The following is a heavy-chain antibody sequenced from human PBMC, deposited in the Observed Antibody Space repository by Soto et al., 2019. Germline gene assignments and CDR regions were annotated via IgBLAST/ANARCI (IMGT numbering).Heavy chain of an antibody. CDR3: AKEQEPILRYFDRKYNWFDP. CDR1: GFTFSSYA. Sequence: PGGSLRLSCAASGFTFSSYAMSWVRQAPGKGLEWVSAISGSGGSTYYADSVKGRFTISRDNSKNTLYLQMNSLRAEDTAVYYCAKEQEPILRYFDRKYNWFDPWGQGTLVTVSS. J-gene: IGHJ5*02. V-gene: IGHV3-23*01. CDR2: ISGSGGST. D-gene: IGHD3-9*01.